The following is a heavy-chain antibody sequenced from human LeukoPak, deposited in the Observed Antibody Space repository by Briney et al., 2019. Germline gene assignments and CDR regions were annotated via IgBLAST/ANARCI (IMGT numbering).Heavy chain of an antibody. CDR2: ISGSDRST. CDR1: GFTFSSYA. V-gene: IGHV3-23*01. J-gene: IGHJ5*01. CDR3: AKVASNTIFGVVTKTKGWFDS. D-gene: IGHD3-3*01. Sequence: GGSLRLSCAASGFTFSSYAMSWVRQAPGKGLEWVSGISGSDRSTYYADSVKGRFTISRDNSKNTLYVQMNSLRAEDTAVYYCAKVASNTIFGVVTKTKGWFDSWGQGTLVTVSS.